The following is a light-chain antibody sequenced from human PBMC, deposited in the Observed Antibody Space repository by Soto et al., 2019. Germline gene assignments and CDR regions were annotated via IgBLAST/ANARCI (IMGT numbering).Light chain of an antibody. Sequence: EKVMTQSPATLSVSPGERVTLSCRAGQSISNNLAWYQQKPGQAPRLLIYGASARATGIPARFSGSGSGTEFTLTISSLQSEDFAVYYCQQYNNWPLTFGGGTKVEIK. CDR1: QSISNN. CDR2: GAS. V-gene: IGKV3-15*01. CDR3: QQYNNWPLT. J-gene: IGKJ4*01.